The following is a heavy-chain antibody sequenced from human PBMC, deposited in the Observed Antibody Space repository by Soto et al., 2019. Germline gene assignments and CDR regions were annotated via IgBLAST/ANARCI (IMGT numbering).Heavy chain of an antibody. CDR1: GGSVSSGSYY. D-gene: IGHD3-10*01. CDR2: IHSSEST. Sequence: SETLSLTCTVSGGSVSSGSYYWSSIRHPPGKALEWIGSIHSSESTYYNPSLWSRVTISVDTSQNQISRSLGSVTAADTAVYYGARARGSRNRNAFNIGGNGTMVTV. J-gene: IGHJ3*02. CDR3: ARARGSRNRNAFNI. V-gene: IGHV4-39*01.